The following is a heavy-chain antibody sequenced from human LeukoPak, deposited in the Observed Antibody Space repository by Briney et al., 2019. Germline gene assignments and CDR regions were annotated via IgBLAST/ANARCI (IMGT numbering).Heavy chain of an antibody. V-gene: IGHV4-38-2*01. Sequence: PSETLSLTCAVSGYSISSGYYWGWIRQPPGKGLEWTGSIYHSGSTYYNPSLKSRVTISVDTSKNQFSLKLSSVTAADTAVYYCARGSITMVRGVPDYWGQGTLVTVSS. J-gene: IGHJ4*02. CDR1: GYSISSGYY. CDR3: ARGSITMVRGVPDY. D-gene: IGHD3-10*01. CDR2: IYHSGST.